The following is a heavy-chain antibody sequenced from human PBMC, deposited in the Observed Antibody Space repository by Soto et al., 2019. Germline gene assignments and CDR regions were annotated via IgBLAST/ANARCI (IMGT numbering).Heavy chain of an antibody. Sequence: SETLSLTCAVYGGSFSGYYWSWIRQPPGKGLEWIGEINHSGSTNYNPSLKSRVTISVDTSKNQFSLKLSSVTAADTAVYYCATREYYYDSSGYYFDYWGQGTLVTVSS. CDR2: INHSGST. D-gene: IGHD3-22*01. CDR3: ATREYYYDSSGYYFDY. J-gene: IGHJ4*02. V-gene: IGHV4-34*01. CDR1: GGSFSGYY.